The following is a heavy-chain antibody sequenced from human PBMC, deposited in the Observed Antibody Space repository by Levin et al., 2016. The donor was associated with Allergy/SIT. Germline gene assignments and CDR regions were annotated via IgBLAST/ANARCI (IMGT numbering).Heavy chain of an antibody. CDR3: ARDTHYYGSERGYYYYYMDV. CDR2: IYHSGST. D-gene: IGHD3-10*01. Sequence: SETLSLTCAVSGGSISSGGYSWSWIRQPPGKGLEWIGYIYHSGSTYYNPSLKSRVTISVDRSKNQFSLKLSSVTAADTAVYYCARDTHYYGSERGYYYYYMDVWGKGTTVTVSS. V-gene: IGHV4-30-2*01. CDR1: GGSISSGGYS. J-gene: IGHJ6*03.